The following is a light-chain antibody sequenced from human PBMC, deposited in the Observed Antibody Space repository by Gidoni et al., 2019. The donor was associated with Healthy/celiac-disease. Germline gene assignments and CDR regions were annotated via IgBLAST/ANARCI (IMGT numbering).Light chain of an antibody. CDR2: DAS. V-gene: IGKV3-11*01. CDR1: QSVSSY. CDR3: QQRSNWPLT. Sequence: ETVLTQSPATLSLSPGERATLSCRASQSVSSYLAWYQQKPCQAPRLLIYDASNRATGIPARFSGSGSGTDFTLTISSLEPEDFAVYYCQQRSNWPLTFGGGTKVEIK. J-gene: IGKJ4*01.